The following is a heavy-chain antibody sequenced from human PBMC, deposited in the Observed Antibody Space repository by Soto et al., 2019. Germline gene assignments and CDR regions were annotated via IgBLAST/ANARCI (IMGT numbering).Heavy chain of an antibody. V-gene: IGHV1-69*13. CDR3: ARAGLRYYYDSSGYQDSNFDY. J-gene: IGHJ4*02. D-gene: IGHD3-22*01. Sequence: GASVKVSCKASGGTFSSYAISWVRQAPGQGLEWMGGIIPIFGTANYAQKFQGRVTITADESTSTAYMELSSLRSEDTAVYYCARAGLRYYYDSSGYQDSNFDYWGQGTLVTVS. CDR1: GGTFSSYA. CDR2: IIPIFGTA.